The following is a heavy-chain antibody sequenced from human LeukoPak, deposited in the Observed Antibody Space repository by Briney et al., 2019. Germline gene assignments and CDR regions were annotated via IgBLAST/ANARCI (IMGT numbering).Heavy chain of an antibody. J-gene: IGHJ3*02. CDR2: INPSGGST. CDR1: GYTFTSYF. D-gene: IGHD3-10*01. Sequence: ASVKVSCKASGYTFTSYFMHWVRQAPGQGLEWMGIINPSGGSTSYAQKFQGRVTMTRDMSTSTVYMELSSLRSEDTAVYYCARGHYPEGAFDIWGQGTMVTVSS. CDR3: ARGHYPEGAFDI. V-gene: IGHV1-46*01.